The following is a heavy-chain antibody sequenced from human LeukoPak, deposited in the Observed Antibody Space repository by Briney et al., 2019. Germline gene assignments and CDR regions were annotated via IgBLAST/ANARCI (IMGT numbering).Heavy chain of an antibody. CDR1: GYTFTSYD. D-gene: IGHD6-13*01. CDR3: ARGPSKRKGSWTTGVSFDY. J-gene: IGHJ4*02. V-gene: IGHV1-8*01. Sequence: GSVTVSCKASGYTFTSYDINWVRQAPGQGREWMGWMNPNSGNTDYAQRFQGRVTITRKTSKRTAYMALSSLRSDDTAVYYCARGPSKRKGSWTTGVSFDYWGQGTLVTVSS. CDR2: MNPNSGNT.